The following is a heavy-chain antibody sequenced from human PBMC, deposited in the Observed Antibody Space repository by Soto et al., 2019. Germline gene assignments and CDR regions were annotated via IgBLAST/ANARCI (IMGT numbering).Heavy chain of an antibody. CDR2: IGPETGAT. CDR1: GYTFTGHY. J-gene: IGHJ4*02. CDR3: GRGRSGQIVVFY. V-gene: IGHV1-2*02. D-gene: IGHD1-26*01. Sequence: QVQLVQSGAEVKKPGASVKVSCKASGYTFTGHYIHWVRQAPGQGPEWMGEIGPETGATRYAQKFQGRVTMTRDMSITTVYMELNNLSPDDTAVYYCGRGRSGQIVVFYWGQGTPVTVSS.